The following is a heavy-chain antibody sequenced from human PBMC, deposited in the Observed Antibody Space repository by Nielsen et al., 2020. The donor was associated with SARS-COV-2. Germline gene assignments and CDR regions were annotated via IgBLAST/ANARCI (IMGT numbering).Heavy chain of an antibody. V-gene: IGHV4-4*02. CDR2: IYLSGST. CDR3: AGDFWSGYYTSNYYYGMDV. CDR1: GGSISSANW. D-gene: IGHD3-3*01. J-gene: IGHJ6*02. Sequence: SETLSLTCGVSGGSISSANWWSWVRQPPGKGLEWIGEIYLSGSTNYNPSLKSRVTISVDTSKNQFSLKLSSVTAADTAVYYCAGDFWSGYYTSNYYYGMDVWGQGTTVTVSS.